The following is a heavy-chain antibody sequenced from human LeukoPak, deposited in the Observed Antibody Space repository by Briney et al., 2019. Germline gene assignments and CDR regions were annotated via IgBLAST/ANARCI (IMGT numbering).Heavy chain of an antibody. Sequence: SETLSLTCTVSGGSISSYYWSWIRQPAGKGLEWIGRIYTSGSTNYNPSLKSRVTMSVDTSKNQFSLKLSSVTAADTAVYYCARDVRGHCSSTSCYHNWFDPWGQGTLVTVSS. J-gene: IGHJ5*02. CDR3: ARDVRGHCSSTSCYHNWFDP. CDR1: GGSISSYY. V-gene: IGHV4-4*07. D-gene: IGHD2-2*01. CDR2: IYTSGST.